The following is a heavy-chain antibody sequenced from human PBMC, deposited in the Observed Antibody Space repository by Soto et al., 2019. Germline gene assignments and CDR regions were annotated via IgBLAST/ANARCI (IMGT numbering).Heavy chain of an antibody. CDR2: IYNSDTS. CDR3: AGGPRTVGDTSSVAFDV. Sequence: TSETLSLTCTVSGGSISSYYWIWIRQSPGRGLEWIGYIYNSDTSTYNPSVKSRVTISADTSKNQFSLKLTSVTAADTAMYFCAGGPRTVGDTSSVAFDVWGQVTMVTVSS. D-gene: IGHD1-26*01. J-gene: IGHJ3*01. CDR1: GGSISSYY. V-gene: IGHV4-4*08.